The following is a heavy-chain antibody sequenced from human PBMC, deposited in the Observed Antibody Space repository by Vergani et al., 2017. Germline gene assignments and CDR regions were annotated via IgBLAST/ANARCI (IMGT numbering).Heavy chain of an antibody. CDR2: IYYSGST. CDR1: GGSISSSSYY. J-gene: IGHJ4*02. D-gene: IGHD1-26*01. CDR3: ARRWLGAFFDY. V-gene: IGHV4-39*01. Sequence: QLQLQESGPGLVKPSETLSLTCTVSGGSISSSSYYWGWIRQPPGKGLEWIGSIYYSGSTYYNPSLKSRVTISVDTSKNQFSLKLRSVTAADTAVYYCARRWLGAFFDYWGQGTLVTVSS.